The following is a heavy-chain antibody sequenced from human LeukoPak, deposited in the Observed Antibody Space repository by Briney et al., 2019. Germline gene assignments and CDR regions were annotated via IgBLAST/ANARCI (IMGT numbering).Heavy chain of an antibody. CDR1: GFTFSTFA. J-gene: IGHJ4*02. V-gene: IGHV3-23*01. D-gene: IGHD2-8*02. CDR2: IFPSGDEI. CDR3: ATYRQVLLPFES. Sequence: GGSLRLSCAASGFTFSTFAMIWVRQPPGKGLEWVSSIFPSGDEIHYADSVRGRFTISRDNSKSTLSLQMNSLRAEDTAIYYCATYRQVLLPFESWGQGTLVTVSS.